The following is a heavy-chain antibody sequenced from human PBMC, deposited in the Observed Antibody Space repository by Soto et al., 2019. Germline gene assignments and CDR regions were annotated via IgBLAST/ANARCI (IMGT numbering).Heavy chain of an antibody. J-gene: IGHJ6*02. D-gene: IGHD3-10*01. CDR3: VRQGFGRLHGLVDA. Sequence: SETLSLTCTVSDDSSSSYKWSWIRQPPGRRLEWIGYIDSNGGTSYNPSLQSRVTISIDTSTKQFSLKLSSVTAADTAVYYCVRQGFGRLHGLVDAWGQGTTVTVSS. V-gene: IGHV4-59*08. CDR1: DDSSSSYK. CDR2: IDSNGGT.